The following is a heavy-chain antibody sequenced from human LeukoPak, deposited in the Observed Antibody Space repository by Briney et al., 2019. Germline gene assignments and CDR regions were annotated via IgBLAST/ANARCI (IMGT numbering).Heavy chain of an antibody. D-gene: IGHD3-16*01. CDR2: IYTSGST. CDR3: ARTYYDYVWGRPVDNWFDP. Sequence: SQTLSLTCTVSGGSISSGSYYWSWIRQPAGKGLEWIGRIYTSGSTNYNPSLKSRVTISVDTSKNQFSLKLSSVTDADTAVYYCARTYYDYVWGRPVDNWFDPWGQGTLVTVSS. V-gene: IGHV4-61*02. CDR1: GGSISSGSYY. J-gene: IGHJ5*02.